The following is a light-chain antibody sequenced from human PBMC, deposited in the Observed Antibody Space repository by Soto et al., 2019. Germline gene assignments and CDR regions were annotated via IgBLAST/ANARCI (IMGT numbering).Light chain of an antibody. CDR3: QQRSRWPRT. CDR2: DAS. J-gene: IGKJ1*01. V-gene: IGKV3-11*01. CDR1: QSVSSY. Sequence: EIVLTQSPATLSLSPGERVTLSCRASQSVSSYLAWYQQKPGQAPRLLIYDASNRATGIPARFSGSGSGTDFTLTISSLEPEDFAVYYCQQRSRWPRTFGQGTKVEIK.